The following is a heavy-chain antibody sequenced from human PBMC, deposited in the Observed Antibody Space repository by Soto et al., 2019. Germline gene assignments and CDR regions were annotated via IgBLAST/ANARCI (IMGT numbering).Heavy chain of an antibody. Sequence: QVQLVESGGGVVQPGRSLRLSCAASGFTFSSYAMHWVCQAPGKGLEWVAVISYDGSNKYYADSVKGRFTISRDNSKNTLYLQMNSLRAEDTAVYYCARGGSGWYKDGMDVWGQGTTVTVSS. V-gene: IGHV3-30-3*01. CDR1: GFTFSSYA. CDR3: ARGGSGWYKDGMDV. D-gene: IGHD6-19*01. J-gene: IGHJ6*02. CDR2: ISYDGSNK.